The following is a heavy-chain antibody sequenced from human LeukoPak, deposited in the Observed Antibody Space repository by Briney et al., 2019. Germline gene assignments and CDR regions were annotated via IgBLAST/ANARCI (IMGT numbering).Heavy chain of an antibody. D-gene: IGHD3-22*01. CDR3: ARDYYDNSGYVDWYFDP. CDR1: GFTVSSNY. J-gene: IGHJ2*01. CDR2: IYSGGST. Sequence: GGSLRLSCAASGFTVSSNYMSWVRQAPGKGLEWVSVIYSGGSTYYADSVKGRFTFSRDNSKNTLYLQMNSLRAEDTAVYYCARDYYDNSGYVDWYFDPWGRGTLVTVSS. V-gene: IGHV3-53*01.